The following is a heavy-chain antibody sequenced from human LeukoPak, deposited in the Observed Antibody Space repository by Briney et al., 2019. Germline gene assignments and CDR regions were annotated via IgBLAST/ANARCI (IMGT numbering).Heavy chain of an antibody. CDR3: ARSSEYGDPFNY. D-gene: IGHD4-17*01. J-gene: IGHJ4*02. CDR2: IYYSGST. Sequence: PSETPSLTCTVSGASISRSDYFWGWIRQPPGKGLEWIGGIYYSGSTYYSPSLKGRVTISVDTSKNQFSLKLNSVTAADTAVYYCARSSEYGDPFNYWGQGTLVTVSS. V-gene: IGHV4-39*01. CDR1: GASISRSDYF.